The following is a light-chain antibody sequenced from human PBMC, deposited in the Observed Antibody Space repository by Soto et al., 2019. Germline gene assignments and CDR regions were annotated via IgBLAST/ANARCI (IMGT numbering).Light chain of an antibody. V-gene: IGLV1-44*01. CDR2: SNN. CDR1: SSKIGSNT. Sequence: QSVLTQPPSASGTPGQRVTISCSGSSSKIGSNTVNWYQQLPGTAPKLLIYSNNQRPSGVPDRFSGSKSGTSASLAISGLQSEEEADYYWAAWDDSLNGRVFGGGTKLTVL. CDR3: AAWDDSLNGRV. J-gene: IGLJ3*02.